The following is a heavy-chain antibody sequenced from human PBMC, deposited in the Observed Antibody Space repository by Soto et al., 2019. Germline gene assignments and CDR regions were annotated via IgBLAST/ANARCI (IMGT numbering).Heavy chain of an antibody. CDR1: GFTFSSYG. D-gene: IGHD3-3*01. J-gene: IGHJ4*02. CDR3: AKGYPVYYDFWSGPRRHNYFDY. CDR2: ISYDGSNK. V-gene: IGHV3-30*18. Sequence: GGSLRLSCAASGFTFSSYGMHWVRQAPGKGLEWVAVISYDGSNKYYADSVKGRFTISRDNSKNTLYLQMNSLRAEDTAVYYCAKGYPVYYDFWSGPRRHNYFDYWGQGTLVTVSS.